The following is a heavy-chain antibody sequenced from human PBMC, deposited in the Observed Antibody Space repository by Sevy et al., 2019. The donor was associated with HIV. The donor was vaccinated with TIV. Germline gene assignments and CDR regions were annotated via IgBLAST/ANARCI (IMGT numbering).Heavy chain of an antibody. J-gene: IGHJ6*03. V-gene: IGHV3-21*01. CDR2: ISFTASGNK. D-gene: IGHD1-26*01. CDR1: GFTFGSYG. Sequence: GGSLRLSCAASGFTFGSYGMNWVRQAPGKGLEWVSSISFTASGNKFYADSLKGRFTISIDNAKKSLYLQMTNLRAEDTAVYYCARGRGRSSRGLDEWGYYYYMYVWGKGTTVTVSS. CDR3: ARGRGRSSRGLDEWGYYYYMYV.